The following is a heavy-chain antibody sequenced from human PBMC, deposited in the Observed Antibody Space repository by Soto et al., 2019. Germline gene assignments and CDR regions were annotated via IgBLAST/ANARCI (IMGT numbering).Heavy chain of an antibody. CDR2: IHPLLSIP. CDR1: ASTFSSYT. Sequence: SVKVSCKASASTFSSYTIGWVRQAPGQGLEWMGRIHPLLSIPNYAQKFQGRVTFTADKSTSTAYMELGSLRSEDTATYYFARDRPTSSIRARDYYYAMDVWGQGTTVTVSS. CDR3: ARDRPTSSIRARDYYYAMDV. V-gene: IGHV1-69*04. J-gene: IGHJ6*02. D-gene: IGHD6-6*01.